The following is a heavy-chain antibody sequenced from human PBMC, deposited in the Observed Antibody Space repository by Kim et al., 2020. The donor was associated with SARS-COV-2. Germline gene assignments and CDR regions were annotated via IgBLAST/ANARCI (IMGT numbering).Heavy chain of an antibody. Sequence: SETLSLTCTVSGGSFSDYSWTWIRQSPGKGLEWIGEINHSGSTNYNPSLKSRVTISVDTSKNQFSLNLSSVTAADTAVYYCARGRYSSGRRFYYYGLDVWGQGTSVTVSS. D-gene: IGHD6-25*01. V-gene: IGHV4-34*01. CDR2: INHSGST. CDR1: GGSFSDYS. J-gene: IGHJ6*02. CDR3: ARGRYSSGRRFYYYGLDV.